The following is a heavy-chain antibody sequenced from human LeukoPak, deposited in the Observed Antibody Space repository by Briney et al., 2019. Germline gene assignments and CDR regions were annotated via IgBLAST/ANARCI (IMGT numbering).Heavy chain of an antibody. CDR2: IDANTGDP. Sequence: ASVKVSCKASGYTFTSYAMNWVRQAPGQGLEWMGWIDANTGDPTYAQGFTGRFVFSLDTSVSTAYLQISSLKAEDTAVYYCARAGYGDESSAFDAFDIWGQGTMVTVSS. CDR3: ARAGYGDESSAFDAFDI. CDR1: GYTFTSYA. V-gene: IGHV7-4-1*02. D-gene: IGHD4-17*01. J-gene: IGHJ3*02.